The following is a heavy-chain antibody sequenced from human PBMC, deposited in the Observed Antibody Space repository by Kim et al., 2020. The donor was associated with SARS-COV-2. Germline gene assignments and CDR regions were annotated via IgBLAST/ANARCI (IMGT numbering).Heavy chain of an antibody. Sequence: YAQKFQGRVTITADESTSTAYMGLSSLRSEDTAVYYCARDKGVVGAPFDYWGQGTLVTVSS. V-gene: IGHV1-69*01. D-gene: IGHD1-26*01. J-gene: IGHJ4*02. CDR3: ARDKGVVGAPFDY.